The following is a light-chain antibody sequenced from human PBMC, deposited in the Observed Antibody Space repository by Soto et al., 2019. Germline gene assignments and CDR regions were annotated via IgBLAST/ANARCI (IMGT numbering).Light chain of an antibody. Sequence: QSALTQPASLSGSPGQSITISCTGTSSDVGGYNYVSWYQQHPGKAPKLMIYDVSNRPSGVSNRFSGSKSGNTASLTISGLQAEDEADYDCSSYTSSSTLGGVFGGGTKLTVL. CDR2: DVS. V-gene: IGLV2-14*01. CDR1: SSDVGGYNY. CDR3: SSYTSSSTLGGV. J-gene: IGLJ2*01.